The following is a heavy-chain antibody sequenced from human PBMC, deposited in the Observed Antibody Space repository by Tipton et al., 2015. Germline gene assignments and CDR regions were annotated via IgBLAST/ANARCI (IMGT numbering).Heavy chain of an antibody. D-gene: IGHD5-18*01. CDR2: MNPNSGKT. Sequence: QLVQSGAEVKKPGSSVNVSCKTSGGTFNSYGISWVRQAPGQGLEWLGWMNPNSGKTDYAQRFQGRVTMTRNSSKSTAYMELSSLSSEDTAVYYCARGRGYTYVSPLGYWGQGTLVSVSS. CDR3: ARGRGYTYVSPLGY. J-gene: IGHJ4*02. V-gene: IGHV1-8*02. CDR1: GGTFNSYG.